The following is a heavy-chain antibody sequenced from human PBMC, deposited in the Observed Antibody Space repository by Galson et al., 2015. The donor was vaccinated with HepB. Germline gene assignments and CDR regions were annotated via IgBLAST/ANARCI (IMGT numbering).Heavy chain of an antibody. CDR3: ARPAASLLWFGETYYFDF. J-gene: IGHJ4*02. CDR1: GYTFSDYA. D-gene: IGHD3-10*01. V-gene: IGHV1-3*01. Sequence: SVKVSCKASGYTFSDYAMHWVRQAPGQRLEWMGWINDGNGNTKYSQKFQGRVTITRDTSVSTAYMELSSLRSEDTAVYYCARPAASLLWFGETYYFDFWGQGTLVTVSS. CDR2: INDGNGNT.